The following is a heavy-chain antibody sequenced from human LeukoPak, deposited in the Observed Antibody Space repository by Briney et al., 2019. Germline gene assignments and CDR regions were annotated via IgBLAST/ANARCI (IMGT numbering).Heavy chain of an antibody. Sequence: PGGSLRLSCAASGFTFTYYAMNWVRQAPGKGLEWVSSISSSSSYIYYADSVKGRFTISRDNAKNSLYLQMNSLRAEDTALYYCAKDMSNSWGDYGMDVWGQGTTVTVSS. D-gene: IGHD3-16*01. CDR2: ISSSSSYI. CDR1: GFTFTYYA. J-gene: IGHJ6*02. V-gene: IGHV3-21*04. CDR3: AKDMSNSWGDYGMDV.